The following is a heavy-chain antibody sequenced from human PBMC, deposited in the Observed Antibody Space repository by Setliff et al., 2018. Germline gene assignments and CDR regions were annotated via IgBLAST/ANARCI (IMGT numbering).Heavy chain of an antibody. CDR2: IYTSGST. J-gene: IGHJ4*01. CDR1: GFSITNGYY. D-gene: IGHD3-9*01. CDR3: ARERYFDWFFED. Sequence: PSETLSLTCAVSGFSITNGYYWSWIRQPAGKGLEWIGRIYTSGSTNYNPSLKSRVTISVDTSTNQFSLKLGSVTAADTAVYYCARERYFDWFFEDWGHGTLVTVSS. V-gene: IGHV4-61*02.